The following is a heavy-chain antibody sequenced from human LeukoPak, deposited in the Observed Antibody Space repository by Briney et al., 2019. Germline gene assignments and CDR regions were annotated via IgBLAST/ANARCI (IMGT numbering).Heavy chain of an antibody. J-gene: IGHJ6*04. Sequence: GGSLRLSCAASGFTFSSYEMNWVRQAPGKGLEWVSYISSSGSTIYYADSVKGRFTISRDNAKNSLYLQMSSLRAEDTAVYYCAELGISMIGGVWGKGTTVTISS. CDR1: GFTFSSYE. D-gene: IGHD3-10*02. CDR2: ISSSGSTI. CDR3: AELGISMIGGV. V-gene: IGHV3-48*03.